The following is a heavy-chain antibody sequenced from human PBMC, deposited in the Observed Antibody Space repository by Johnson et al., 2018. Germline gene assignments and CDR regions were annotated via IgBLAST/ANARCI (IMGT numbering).Heavy chain of an antibody. CDR3: ARTLVVLTPYCMDV. CDR1: GYTFTNYD. Sequence: QVQLVQSGAEVKKPGASVKVSCKASGYTFTNYDLSWVRQAPGQGPEWMGWLNPHTGQRGYAQKFQGRLTLTRETSVNTAYMELNRRSSEYTAVYFCARTLVVLTPYCMDVWGQGTTVIISS. V-gene: IGHV1-8*01. J-gene: IGHJ6*02. CDR2: LNPHTGQR. D-gene: IGHD2-21*01.